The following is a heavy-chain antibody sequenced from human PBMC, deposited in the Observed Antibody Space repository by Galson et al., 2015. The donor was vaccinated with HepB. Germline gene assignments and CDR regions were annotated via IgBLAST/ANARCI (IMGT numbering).Heavy chain of an antibody. CDR2: INPSGGST. Sequence: SVKVSCKASGYTFTSYYMHWVRQAPGQGLEWMGIINPSGGSTSYAQKFQGRVTMTRDTSTSTVYMELSSLRSEDTAVYYCARELVVVVVAATSPYYYGMDVWGQGTTVTVSS. D-gene: IGHD2-15*01. V-gene: IGHV1-46*03. J-gene: IGHJ6*02. CDR1: GYTFTSYY. CDR3: ARELVVVVVAATSPYYYGMDV.